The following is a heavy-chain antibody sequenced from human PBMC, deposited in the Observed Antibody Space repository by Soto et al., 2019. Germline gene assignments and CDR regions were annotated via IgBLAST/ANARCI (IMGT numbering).Heavy chain of an antibody. CDR2: IYYGGST. Sequence: QVQLQESGPGLVKPSETLSLTCTVSGVSISTYYWTWIRQSPGKGLEWIAFIYYGGSTNYNPSLKRRVIIPIDTSKNQFPLQLNSVTAADPAVYYCARPGRDWGSLDYWGQGTLVTVSS. J-gene: IGHJ4*02. V-gene: IGHV4-59*08. D-gene: IGHD7-27*01. CDR3: ARPGRDWGSLDY. CDR1: GVSISTYY.